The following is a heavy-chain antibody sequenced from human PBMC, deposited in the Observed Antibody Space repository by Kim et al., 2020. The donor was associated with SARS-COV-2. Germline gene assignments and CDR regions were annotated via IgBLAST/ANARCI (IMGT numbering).Heavy chain of an antibody. Sequence: SETLSLTCAVYGGSFSGYYWSWIRQPPGKGLEWIGEINHSGSTNYNPSLKSRVTISVDTSKNQFSLKLSSVTAADTAVYYCARGPLPYSSSIPWGQGTLV. J-gene: IGHJ5*02. V-gene: IGHV4-34*01. CDR2: INHSGST. CDR3: ARGPLPYSSSIP. D-gene: IGHD6-6*01. CDR1: GGSFSGYY.